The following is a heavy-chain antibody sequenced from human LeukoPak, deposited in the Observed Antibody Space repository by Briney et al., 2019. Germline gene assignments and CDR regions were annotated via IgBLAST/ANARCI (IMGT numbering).Heavy chain of an antibody. V-gene: IGHV4-61*10. CDR1: GGSISSGSYY. CDR3: ARWAYRNRTSNGCYDLFFQH. Sequence: SETLSLTCTVSGGSISSGSYYWSWIRQPAGKGLEWIGEINHSGNTAYNPSLKSRVIISVYTSKSQFSLKLRSVTAADTAVYHCARWAYRNRTSNGCYDLFFQHWGQGTLVTVSS. J-gene: IGHJ1*01. CDR2: INHSGNT. D-gene: IGHD2-2*01.